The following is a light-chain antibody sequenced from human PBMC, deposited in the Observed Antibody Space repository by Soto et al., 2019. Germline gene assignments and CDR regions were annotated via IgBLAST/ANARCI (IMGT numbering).Light chain of an antibody. V-gene: IGKV3-20*01. CDR2: GAS. J-gene: IGKJ5*01. CDR3: QQCGSSST. CDR1: QTFSNSF. Sequence: EIVLTQSPGTLSLSPWERATLSCRASQTFSNSFLSWFQQIPGQAPRLLIYGASMRATGIPDRFSGSGSGTDLTLTISRLEPEDFAVYYCQQCGSSSTFGQGTRLEIK.